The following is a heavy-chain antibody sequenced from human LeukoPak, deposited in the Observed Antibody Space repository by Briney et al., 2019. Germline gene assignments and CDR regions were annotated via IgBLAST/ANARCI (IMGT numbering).Heavy chain of an antibody. V-gene: IGHV1-69*13. Sequence: ASVKVSCKASGGTFSSYAMSWVRQAPGQGLEWMGGIIPIFGTANYAQKFQGRVTITADESTSTAYMELSSLRSEDTAVYYCARWGPERLLDAFDIWGQGTMVTVSS. CDR3: ARWGPERLLDAFDI. CDR1: GGTFSSYA. CDR2: IIPIFGTA. D-gene: IGHD7-27*01. J-gene: IGHJ3*02.